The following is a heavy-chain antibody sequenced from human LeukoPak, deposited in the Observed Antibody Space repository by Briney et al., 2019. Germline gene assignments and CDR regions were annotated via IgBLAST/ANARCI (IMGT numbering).Heavy chain of an antibody. CDR1: GFTFSSYA. J-gene: IGHJ4*02. V-gene: IGHV3-23*01. CDR2: ISGSGGST. CDR3: AKDLVYDYGDYGGRGFFDY. Sequence: GGSLRLSCAASGFTFSSYAMSWVSQAPGKGLEWVSAISGSGGSTYYADSVKGRFTISRDNSKNTLYLQMNSLRAEDTAVYYCAKDLVYDYGDYGGRGFFDYWGQGTLVTVSS. D-gene: IGHD4-17*01.